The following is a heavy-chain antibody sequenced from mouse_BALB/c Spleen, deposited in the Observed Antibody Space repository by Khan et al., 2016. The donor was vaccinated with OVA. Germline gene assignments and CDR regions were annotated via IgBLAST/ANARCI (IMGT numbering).Heavy chain of an antibody. D-gene: IGHD1-1*01. CDR3: ARHCSGRILCWYFDV. V-gene: IGHV1-85*01. CDR1: GYTFTSYD. Sequence: QVQLKQSGAELVKPGASVKLSCKASGYTFTSYDINWVRQRPEQGLEWIGWIFPGDDSTKYNEKFKGKATLTSDKSSSTAYMQRRRLTSADSAVYFGARHCSGRILCWYFDVRGAGTAVTVSS. CDR2: IFPGDDST. J-gene: IGHJ1*01.